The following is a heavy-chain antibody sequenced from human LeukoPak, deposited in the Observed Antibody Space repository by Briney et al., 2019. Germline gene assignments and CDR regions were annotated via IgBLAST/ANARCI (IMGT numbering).Heavy chain of an antibody. CDR2: IYHSGST. J-gene: IGHJ3*02. D-gene: IGHD6-6*01. CDR3: ARGRRTAARRGAFDI. V-gene: IGHV4-38-2*02. Sequence: PSETLSLTCTVSGYSISSGYYWGWIRQPPGKGLEWIGSIYHSGSTNYNPSLKSRVTISVDTSKNQFSLKLSSVTAADTAVYYCARGRRTAARRGAFDIWGQGTMVTVSS. CDR1: GYSISSGYY.